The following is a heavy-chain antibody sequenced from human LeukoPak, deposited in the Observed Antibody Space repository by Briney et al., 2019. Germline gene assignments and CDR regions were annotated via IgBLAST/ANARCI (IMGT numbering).Heavy chain of an antibody. CDR2: IDPSGGST. J-gene: IGHJ6*02. CDR1: GYTCTNYY. Sequence: ASVKVSCKASGYTCTNYYMHWVRQAPGQGLEWMGIIDPSGGSTSNAQRFQGRVTMTRDTSTSTVYMELSSLRSEDTAVYYCALAARYYYYGMDVWGQGTTVTVSS. D-gene: IGHD6-6*01. V-gene: IGHV1-46*01. CDR3: ALAARYYYYGMDV.